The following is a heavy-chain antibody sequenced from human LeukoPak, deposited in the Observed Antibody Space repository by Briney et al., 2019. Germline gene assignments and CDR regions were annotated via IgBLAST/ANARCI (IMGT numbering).Heavy chain of an antibody. Sequence: GESLKISCKGSGYSFTSYWIGWVRQMPGKGLEWMGIIYPGDSDTRYSPSFQGQVTISADKSISTAYLQWSSLKASDTAMYYCARHKRYYYDSSDASREIDYWGQGTLVTVSS. CDR2: IYPGDSDT. V-gene: IGHV5-51*01. CDR1: GYSFTSYW. J-gene: IGHJ4*02. D-gene: IGHD3-22*01. CDR3: ARHKRYYYDSSDASREIDY.